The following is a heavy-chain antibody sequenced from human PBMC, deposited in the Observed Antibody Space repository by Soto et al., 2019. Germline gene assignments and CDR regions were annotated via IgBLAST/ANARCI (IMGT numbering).Heavy chain of an antibody. D-gene: IGHD3-16*01. CDR3: ARPTGYDVGYDR. CDR2: ISYDGSNK. V-gene: IGHV3-30-3*01. J-gene: IGHJ4*02. CDR1: GFTFSSYA. Sequence: GGSLRLSCAASGFTFSSYAMHWVRQAPGKGLEWVAVISYDGSNKYYADSVKGRFTISRDNSKNTLYLQMNSLRAEDTAVYYCARPTGYDVGYDRWGQGTLVTVSS.